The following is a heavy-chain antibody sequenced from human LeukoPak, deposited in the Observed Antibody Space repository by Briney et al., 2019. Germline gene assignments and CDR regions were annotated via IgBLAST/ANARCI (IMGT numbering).Heavy chain of an antibody. J-gene: IGHJ3*02. V-gene: IGHV3-53*01. Sequence: PGGSLRLSCAASGFTLSSYAMGWVRQAPGKGLEWVSIIYSGGSTFYADSVKGRFTISRDNSKNTLYLQMNSLRAEDTAVYYCARGGSYLSAFDIWGQGTMVTVSS. CDR2: IYSGGST. CDR3: ARGGSYLSAFDI. D-gene: IGHD1-26*01. CDR1: GFTLSSYA.